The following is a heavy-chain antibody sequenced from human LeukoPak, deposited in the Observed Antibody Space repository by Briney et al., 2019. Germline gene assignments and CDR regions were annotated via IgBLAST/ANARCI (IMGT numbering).Heavy chain of an antibody. Sequence: GGSLRLSCAASGFTVSSNYMSWVRQAPGKGLEWVSVIYSGGSTYYADSVKGRFTISRDNSKNTLYLQMNSLRAEDTAVYYCARDSTVVTPGDFDYWGQGTLVTVSS. CDR3: ARDSTVVTPGDFDY. D-gene: IGHD2-21*02. V-gene: IGHV3-66*01. J-gene: IGHJ4*02. CDR2: IYSGGST. CDR1: GFTVSSNY.